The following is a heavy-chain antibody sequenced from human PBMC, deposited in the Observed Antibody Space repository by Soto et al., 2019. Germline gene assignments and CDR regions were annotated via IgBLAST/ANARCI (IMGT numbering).Heavy chain of an antibody. CDR2: ISPDGSDV. CDR1: GSPFTNYW. D-gene: IGHD2-8*02. V-gene: IGHV3-74*01. J-gene: IGHJ4*02. Sequence: QVVESGGGLVPPGGSLRLSCAASGSPFTNYWMNWVRQTPGKGLMWVSRISPDGSDVGYADSVEGRFTVSRDNAKNTLYLQMHSLRAEDTAMYYCACWGHIVPVAPSDFDRWGQGTLVTVSS. CDR3: ACWGHIVPVAPSDFDR.